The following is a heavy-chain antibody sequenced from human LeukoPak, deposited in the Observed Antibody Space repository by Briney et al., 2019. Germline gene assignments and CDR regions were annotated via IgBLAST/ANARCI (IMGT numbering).Heavy chain of an antibody. Sequence: ASVKVSCKASGYTFTGYYMHWVRQAPGQGREWMGWINPNSGGTNYAQKFQGRVTMTRDTSISTAYMELSRLRSDDTAVYFCTREVVTTSGAFDIWGQGTMVTVSS. CDR3: TREVVTTSGAFDI. D-gene: IGHD4-11*01. V-gene: IGHV1-2*02. CDR1: GYTFTGYY. J-gene: IGHJ3*02. CDR2: INPNSGGT.